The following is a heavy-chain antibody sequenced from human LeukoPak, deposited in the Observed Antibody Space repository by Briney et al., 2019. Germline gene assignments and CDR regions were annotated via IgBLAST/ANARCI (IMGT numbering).Heavy chain of an antibody. CDR3: TTGPSTVKDY. J-gene: IGHJ4*02. CDR2: ISGSGGST. D-gene: IGHD2/OR15-2a*01. CDR1: GFTFSSYS. V-gene: IGHV3-23*01. Sequence: SGGSLRLSCAVSGFTFSSYSMNWVRQAPGKGLEWVSAISGSGGSTYYADSVKGRFTISRDNSKNTLYLQMNSLRAEDTAVYYCTTGPSTVKDYWGQGTLVTVSS.